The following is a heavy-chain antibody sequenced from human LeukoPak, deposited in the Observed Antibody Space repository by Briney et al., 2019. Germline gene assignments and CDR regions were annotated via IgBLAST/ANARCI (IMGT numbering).Heavy chain of an antibody. V-gene: IGHV1-18*01. CDR2: ISAYNGNT. Sequence: ASVKVSCKASDYTFTSYGISWVRQAPGQGLEWMGWISAYNGNTNYAQKLQGRVTMTTDTSTSTAYMELRSLRSDDTAVYYCARDLYYDSSGAGYYYYYMDVWGKGTTVTVSS. CDR3: ARDLYYDSSGAGYYYYYMDV. CDR1: DYTFTSYG. D-gene: IGHD3-22*01. J-gene: IGHJ6*03.